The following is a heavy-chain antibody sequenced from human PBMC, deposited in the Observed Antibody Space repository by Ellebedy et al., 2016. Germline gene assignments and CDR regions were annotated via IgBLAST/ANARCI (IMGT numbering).Heavy chain of an antibody. V-gene: IGHV3-21*01. CDR1: GFTFRTYT. J-gene: IGHJ4*02. CDR3: ARTYDFWSSSRFDY. CDR2: ISSSGSHI. D-gene: IGHD3-3*01. Sequence: GGSLRLXCVASGFTFRTYTMNWVRQAPGKGLEWVSSISSSGSHIYYADSVKGRLTISRDNAKNSLSLQMNSLRAEDTAVYYCARTYDFWSSSRFDYWGQGTLVTVSS.